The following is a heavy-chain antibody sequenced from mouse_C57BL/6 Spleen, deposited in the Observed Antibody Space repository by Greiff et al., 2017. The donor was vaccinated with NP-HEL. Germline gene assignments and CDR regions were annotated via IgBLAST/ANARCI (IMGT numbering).Heavy chain of an antibody. V-gene: IGHV5-9-1*02. CDR3: TREQDYYGSSYGAGFAY. CDR1: GFTFSSYA. CDR2: ISSGGDYI. D-gene: IGHD1-1*01. J-gene: IGHJ3*01. Sequence: EVKLVESGEGLVKPGGSLKLSCAASGFTFSSYAMSWVRQTPEKRLEWVAYISSGGDYIYYADTVKGRFTISRDNARNTLYLQMSSLKSEDTAMYYCTREQDYYGSSYGAGFAYWGQGTLVTVSA.